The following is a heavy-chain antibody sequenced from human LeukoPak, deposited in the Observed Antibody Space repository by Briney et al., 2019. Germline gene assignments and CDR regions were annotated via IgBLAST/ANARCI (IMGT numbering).Heavy chain of an antibody. CDR2: INHSGST. J-gene: IGHJ4*02. CDR1: GGSVGSGGYY. CDR3: ASSATIQRKDY. D-gene: IGHD5-12*01. V-gene: IGHV4-61*08. Sequence: SETLSLTCTVSGGSVGSGGYYWSWIRQHPGQGLEWIGEINHSGSTNYNPSLKSRVTISVDTSKNQFSLKLSSVTAADTAVYYCASSATIQRKDYWGQGTLVTVSS.